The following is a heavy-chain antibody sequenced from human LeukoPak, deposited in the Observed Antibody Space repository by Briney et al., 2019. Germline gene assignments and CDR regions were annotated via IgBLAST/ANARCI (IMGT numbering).Heavy chain of an antibody. Sequence: SETLSLTCTVSGGSISSHYWSWIRLPAGKGLEWIGRIYTSGSPNSNPSLRSRVTMSVHTSKTQFSLMLSSVTAADTAVYFCVRGLYDSSTYRAFHIWGQGTMVTVSS. CDR1: GGSISSHY. J-gene: IGHJ3*02. CDR3: VRGLYDSSTYRAFHI. V-gene: IGHV4-4*07. D-gene: IGHD3-22*01. CDR2: IYTSGSP.